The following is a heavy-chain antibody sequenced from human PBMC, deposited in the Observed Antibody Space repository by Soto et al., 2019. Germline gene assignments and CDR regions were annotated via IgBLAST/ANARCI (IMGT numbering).Heavy chain of an antibody. D-gene: IGHD3-9*01. J-gene: IGHJ4*02. CDR3: ARDHEYYDTLTGYYYFDY. CDR2: IKQDGSEK. V-gene: IGHV3-7*04. CDR1: GFTFSSYW. Sequence: VGSLRLSCAASGFTFSSYWMSWVRQAPGKGLEWVANIKQDGSEKYYVDSVKGRFTISRDNAKNSLYLQMNSLRAEDTAVYYCARDHEYYDTLTGYYYFDYWGQGTLVTVSS.